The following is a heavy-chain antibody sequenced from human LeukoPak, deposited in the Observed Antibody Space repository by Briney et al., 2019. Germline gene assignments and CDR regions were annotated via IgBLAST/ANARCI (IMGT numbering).Heavy chain of an antibody. CDR3: ARRPDYMGAHIDY. J-gene: IGHJ4*02. CDR1: GYSFTSYW. D-gene: IGHD4-11*01. V-gene: IGHV5-51*01. Sequence: PGESLKISCKGSGYSFTSYWIGWVRQMPGEGLEWMGINYPGDSDTRYSPSFQGQVTISADKSISTAYLQWSSLKASDTAMYYCARRPDYMGAHIDYWGQGTLVTVSS. CDR2: NYPGDSDT.